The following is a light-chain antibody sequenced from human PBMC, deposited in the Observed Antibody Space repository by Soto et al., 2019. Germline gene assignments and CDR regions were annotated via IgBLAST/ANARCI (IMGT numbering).Light chain of an antibody. CDR1: QSISNH. CDR3: QTRYSSPPA. J-gene: IGKJ1*01. CDR2: AAS. V-gene: IGKV1-39*01. Sequence: DIQMTQSPSSLSASVEDRVIITCRASQSISNHLNWYQQKPGKAPKLLIFAASRLQSGVPSRFSVSRSGPDFTLTICSLRPEDCATYYRQTRYSSPPAFVQGTMMEIK.